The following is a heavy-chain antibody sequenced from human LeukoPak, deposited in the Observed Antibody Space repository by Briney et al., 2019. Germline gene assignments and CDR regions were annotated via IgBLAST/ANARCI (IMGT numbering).Heavy chain of an antibody. CDR1: GYTFTSYG. D-gene: IGHD2-2*01. CDR2: SSPNSGGT. Sequence: ASVKVSCKASGYTFTSYGINWVRRAPGQGLEWMGWSSPNSGGTNYAQKFQGRVTMTRDTSISTAYMELSRLRSDDTAVYYCARDVGEYCSSTNCYASDYWGQGTLVTVSS. CDR3: ARDVGEYCSSTNCYASDY. V-gene: IGHV1-2*02. J-gene: IGHJ4*02.